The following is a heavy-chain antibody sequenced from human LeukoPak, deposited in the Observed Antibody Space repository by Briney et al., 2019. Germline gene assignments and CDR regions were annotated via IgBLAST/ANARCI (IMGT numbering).Heavy chain of an antibody. D-gene: IGHD2-2*01. J-gene: IGHJ6*02. CDR3: AKDREEIVVVPAASSFYYYYGIDV. CDR2: IRYDGSNK. Sequence: GGSLRLSCAASGFTFSSYGMHWVRQAPGKGLEWVAFIRYDGSNKYYADSVKGRFTISRDNCKNTLYLQMNSLRAEDTAVYYCAKDREEIVVVPAASSFYYYYGIDVWGQGTTVPVSS. CDR1: GFTFSSYG. V-gene: IGHV3-30*02.